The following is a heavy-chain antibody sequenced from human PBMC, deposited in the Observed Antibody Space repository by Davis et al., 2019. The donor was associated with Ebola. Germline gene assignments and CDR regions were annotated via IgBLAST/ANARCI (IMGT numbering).Heavy chain of an antibody. CDR3: ARGYSSSSLLVSP. Sequence: GESLKISCAASGFTFSSYGMHWVRQAPGKGLEWVAVIWYDGSNKYYADSVKGRFTISRDNSKNTLYLQMNSLRAEDTAVYYCARGYSSSSLLVSPWGQGTLVTVSS. D-gene: IGHD6-6*01. CDR1: GFTFSSYG. CDR2: IWYDGSNK. V-gene: IGHV3-33*01. J-gene: IGHJ5*02.